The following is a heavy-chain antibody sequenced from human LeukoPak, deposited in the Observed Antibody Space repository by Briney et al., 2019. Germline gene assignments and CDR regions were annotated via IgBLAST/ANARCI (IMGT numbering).Heavy chain of an antibody. V-gene: IGHV4-59*01. CDR1: GLTFDDYA. D-gene: IGHD1-14*01. Sequence: GSLRLSCAASGLTFDDYAMHWVRQAPGKGLEWIGYIYYSGSTNYNPSLKSRVTISVDTSKNQFSLKLSSVTAADTAVYYCARGPDLDYWGQGTLVTVSS. CDR2: IYYSGST. J-gene: IGHJ4*02. CDR3: ARGPDLDY.